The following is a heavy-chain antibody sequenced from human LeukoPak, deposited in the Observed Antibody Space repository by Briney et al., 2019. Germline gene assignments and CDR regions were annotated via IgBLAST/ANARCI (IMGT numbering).Heavy chain of an antibody. Sequence: SETLSLTCAVSGCSISSSNWWGWIRQPPGRGLEWIGYIYYSGNSYYNPSLKSRVTISVDTSKNQFSLKLNSVMALDTAVYYCPRIGGSRGSRVQDAFGVWGEGTRVTV. D-gene: IGHD3-16*01. CDR3: PRIGGSRGSRVQDAFGV. CDR1: GCSISSSNW. CDR2: IYYSGNS. V-gene: IGHV4-28*01. J-gene: IGHJ3*01.